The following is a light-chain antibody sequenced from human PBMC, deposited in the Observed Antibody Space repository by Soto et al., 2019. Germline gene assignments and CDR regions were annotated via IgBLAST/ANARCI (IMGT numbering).Light chain of an antibody. V-gene: IGKV3-20*01. Sequence: EIVLTQSPGTLSLSPGERATLSCRASQSVSSSYLAWYQQKPGQAPRLLIYGASSRATGIPDRFSGSWSGTDFTLTISRLEPEDFAVYYCQQYGSSLRFTFGPGTKLDIK. CDR2: GAS. CDR1: QSVSSSY. CDR3: QQYGSSLRFT. J-gene: IGKJ3*01.